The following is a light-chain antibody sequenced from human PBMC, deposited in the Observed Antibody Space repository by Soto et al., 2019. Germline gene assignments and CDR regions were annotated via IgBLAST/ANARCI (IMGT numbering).Light chain of an antibody. CDR1: SSDVGSYNL. J-gene: IGLJ1*01. V-gene: IGLV2-23*01. CDR3: CSYAGSSTLYV. CDR2: EGS. Sequence: QYALTQPASASGSPGQSITISCTGTSSDVGSYNLVSWYQQHPGKAPKLMIYEGSKRPSGVSNRFSGSKSGNTASLTISGLQAEDEADYYCCSYAGSSTLYVFGTGTKVTVL.